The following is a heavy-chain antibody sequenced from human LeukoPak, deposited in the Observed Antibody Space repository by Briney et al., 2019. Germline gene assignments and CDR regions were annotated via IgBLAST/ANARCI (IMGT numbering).Heavy chain of an antibody. J-gene: IGHJ4*02. CDR3: ARVPGPYTTSRYDY. V-gene: IGHV1-46*01. CDR1: GYTFTSYY. D-gene: IGHD2-2*01. Sequence: ASVKVSCKASGYTFTSYYMHWVRQAPGQGLEWMGIINPSGGSTSYAQKFQGRVTMTRDTSISTVYMELSGLRSDDTAVYYCARVPGPYTTSRYDYWGQGTLVTVSS. CDR2: INPSGGST.